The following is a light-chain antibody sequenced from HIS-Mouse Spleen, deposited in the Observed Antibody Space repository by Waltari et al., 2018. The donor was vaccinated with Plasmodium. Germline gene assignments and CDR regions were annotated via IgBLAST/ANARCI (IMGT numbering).Light chain of an antibody. CDR3: MIWHSSAWV. CDR1: SGINVGTYR. J-gene: IGLJ3*02. Sequence: QAVLTQPSSLSASPGASASLTCTLRSGINVGTYRIYWYQQKPGSPPQYLLRYKSDSDKQPGSGVPCRFSVSIDASANAGILLISGLQSEDEAVYYCMIWHSSAWVFGGGTKLTVL. CDR2: YKSDSDK. V-gene: IGLV5-45*03.